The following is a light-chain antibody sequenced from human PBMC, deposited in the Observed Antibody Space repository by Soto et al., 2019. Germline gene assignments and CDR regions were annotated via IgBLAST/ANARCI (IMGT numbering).Light chain of an antibody. CDR3: MQALQIRT. Sequence: DIVMTQSPLSLPVTPGEPASISCRFSQSLLHSNGYNYLDWYLQKPGQSPQLLIYLGSNRASGVPDRFSGSGSGTDFTLRISRVEAEDVGVYYCMQALQIRTFGQGTKVEIK. V-gene: IGKV2-28*01. J-gene: IGKJ1*01. CDR1: QSLLHSNGYNY. CDR2: LGS.